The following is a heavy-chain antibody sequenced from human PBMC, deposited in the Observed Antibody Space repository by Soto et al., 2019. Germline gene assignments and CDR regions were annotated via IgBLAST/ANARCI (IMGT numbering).Heavy chain of an antibody. CDR3: ARAEASVVVIRRFDP. Sequence: KESGPVLVTPTETLTLTCTVSGFSLSNARMGVSWIRQPPGKALEWLAHIFSNDEKSYSTSLKSRLTISKDTSKSQVVLTMTNMDPVDTATYYCARAEASVVVIRRFDPWGQGTLVTVSS. CDR2: IFSNDEK. CDR1: GFSLSNARMG. D-gene: IGHD2-15*01. J-gene: IGHJ5*02. V-gene: IGHV2-26*01.